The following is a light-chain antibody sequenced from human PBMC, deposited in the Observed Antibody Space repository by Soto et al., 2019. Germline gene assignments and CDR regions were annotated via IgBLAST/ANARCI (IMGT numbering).Light chain of an antibody. CDR1: QSVSSSY. J-gene: IGKJ4*01. V-gene: IGKV3-20*01. CDR2: GAS. Sequence: EIVLTQSPGTLSLSPGQRATLSCRASQSVSSSYLAWYQQKPGQAPGLLSYGASSRATGIPDRFSGSGSGTDFTLTISRLEPEDFAVYYCQQYGSSPLLTFGGGTKVEIK. CDR3: QQYGSSPLLT.